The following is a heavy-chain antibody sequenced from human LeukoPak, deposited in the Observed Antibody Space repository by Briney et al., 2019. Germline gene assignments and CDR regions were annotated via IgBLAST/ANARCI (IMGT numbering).Heavy chain of an antibody. Sequence: GGSLRLSCAASGFSVRTTYMSWVRQAPGKELEWVSVLYTGGGTDHADSVKGRFTISRDNSKNTLSLQMNSLRAEDTAIYYCTRSGYRHPYHFDSWGQGTLVTVSS. J-gene: IGHJ4*02. CDR2: LYTGGGT. D-gene: IGHD3-22*01. CDR3: TRSGYRHPYHFDS. V-gene: IGHV3-53*01. CDR1: GFSVRTTY.